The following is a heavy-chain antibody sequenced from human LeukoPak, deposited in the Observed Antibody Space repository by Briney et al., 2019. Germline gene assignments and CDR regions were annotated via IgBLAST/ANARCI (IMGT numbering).Heavy chain of an antibody. CDR1: GGSFSGYY. CDR3: ARGSGYDYPY. CDR2: INHSGST. Sequence: PSETLSLTCAVYGGSFSGYYWSWIRQPPGKGLEWIGEINHSGSTNYNPSLKSRVTISVDTSKNQFSLKLSSVTAADTAVYYCARGSGYDYPYWGQGTQVTVSS. J-gene: IGHJ4*02. V-gene: IGHV4-34*01. D-gene: IGHD5-12*01.